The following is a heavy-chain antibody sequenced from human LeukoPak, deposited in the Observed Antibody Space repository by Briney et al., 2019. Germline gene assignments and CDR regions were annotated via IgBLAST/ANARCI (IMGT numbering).Heavy chain of an antibody. CDR1: GFTFSDYY. CDR2: ISSSGSTI. J-gene: IGHJ5*02. D-gene: IGHD2-2*01. CDR3: AREYVPAARRDWFDP. Sequence: GGSLRLSCAASGFTFSDYYMRWIRQAPGKGLEWVSYISSSGSTIYYADSVKGRFTISRDNAKNSLYLQMNSLRAEDTAVYYCAREYVPAARRDWFDPWGQGTLVTVSS. V-gene: IGHV3-11*04.